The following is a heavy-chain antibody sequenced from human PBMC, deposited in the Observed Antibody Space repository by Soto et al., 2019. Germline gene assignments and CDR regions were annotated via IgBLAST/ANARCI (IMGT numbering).Heavy chain of an antibody. D-gene: IGHD2-2*01. Sequence: SEALSLTCTVYGGAFSGYYWSWIRQPPGEGLEWIGEINHSGSTNYNPSLKSRVTISVDTSKNQFSLKLSSVTAADTAVYYCARADIVVAPAARVVDYSYGMDVWGQGTTVTVS. CDR3: ARADIVVAPAARVVDYSYGMDV. CDR1: GGAFSGYY. J-gene: IGHJ6*02. V-gene: IGHV4-34*01. CDR2: INHSGST.